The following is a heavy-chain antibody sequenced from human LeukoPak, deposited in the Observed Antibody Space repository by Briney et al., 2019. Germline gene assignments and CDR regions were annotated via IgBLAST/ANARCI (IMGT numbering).Heavy chain of an antibody. Sequence: ASVKVSCKASGGTFSSYAISWVRQAPGQGLEWMGWISVYNGNTDYAQKLQGRVTMTTDTSTSTTYMELRSLRSDDTAVYYCARDPYDTDAFDIWGQGTMVTVSS. CDR1: GGTFSSYA. CDR2: ISVYNGNT. CDR3: ARDPYDTDAFDI. D-gene: IGHD3-22*01. V-gene: IGHV1-18*01. J-gene: IGHJ3*02.